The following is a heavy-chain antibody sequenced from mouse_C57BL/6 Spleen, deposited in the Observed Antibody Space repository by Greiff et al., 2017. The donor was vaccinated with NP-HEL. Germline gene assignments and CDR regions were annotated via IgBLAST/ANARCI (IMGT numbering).Heavy chain of an antibody. V-gene: IGHV5-17*01. CDR2: ISSGSSTI. CDR3: ARVGYYYGSRTGAMDY. J-gene: IGHJ4*01. CDR1: GFTFSDYG. Sequence: EVQRVESGGGLVKPGGSLKLSCAASGFTFSDYGMHWVRQAPEKGLEWVAYISSGSSTIYYADTVKGRFTISRDNAKNTLFLQMTSLRSEDTAMYYGARVGYYYGSRTGAMDYWGQRTSVTVSS. D-gene: IGHD1-1*01.